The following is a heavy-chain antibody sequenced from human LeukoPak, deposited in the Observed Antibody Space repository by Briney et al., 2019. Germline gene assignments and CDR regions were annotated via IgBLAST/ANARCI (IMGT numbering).Heavy chain of an antibody. CDR3: ARMVYDRSGYHFDY. CDR1: GGSISSGGYS. Sequence: PSQTLSLTCAVSGGSISSGGYSWSWIRQPPGKGLDWIGYIYHSGSTNYNPSLKSRVTISIDRSKNQFSLQLSSVTAADTAVYYCARMVYDRSGYHFDYWGQGTLVTVSS. J-gene: IGHJ4*02. D-gene: IGHD3-22*01. CDR2: IYHSGST. V-gene: IGHV4-30-2*01.